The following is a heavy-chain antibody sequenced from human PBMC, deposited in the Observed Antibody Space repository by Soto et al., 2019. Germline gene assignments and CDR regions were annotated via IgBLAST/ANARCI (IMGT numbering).Heavy chain of an antibody. CDR3: AKTRTGDRDAFDL. D-gene: IGHD1-26*01. J-gene: IGHJ3*01. V-gene: IGHV5-51*01. CDR2: IYPGDSDT. CDR1: GYSFTNYW. Sequence: GESLKISWKGSGYSFTNYWIGWGRQMPGKGLEWMGIIYPGDSDTRYSPSFQGQVTISADKSISTAYLQWSSLKASDTAMYYCAKTRTGDRDAFDLWGQGTMVTVSS.